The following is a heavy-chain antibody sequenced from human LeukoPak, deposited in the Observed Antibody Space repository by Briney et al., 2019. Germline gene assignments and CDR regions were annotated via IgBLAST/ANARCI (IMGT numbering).Heavy chain of an antibody. D-gene: IGHD6-25*01. CDR2: IYYSGST. J-gene: IGHJ4*02. CDR3: VRVVIYSGYIDY. V-gene: IGHV4-39*07. CDR1: GGSISSSSYY. Sequence: SETLSLTCTVSGGSISSSSYYWGWIRQPPGKGLEWIGSIYYSGSTYYNPSLKSRVTISVDTSENQFSLKLSSVTAADTAVYYCVRVVIYSGYIDYWGQGTLVTVSS.